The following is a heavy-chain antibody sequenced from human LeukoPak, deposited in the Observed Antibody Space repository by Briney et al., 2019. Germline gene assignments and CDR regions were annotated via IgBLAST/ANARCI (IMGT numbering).Heavy chain of an antibody. CDR3: AEYSSRPN. CDR2: INLRGST. V-gene: IGHV4-34*01. D-gene: IGHD6-13*01. Sequence: SETLSLTCAVYGGSFNDYYWNWIRQPPGKGLEWIGEINLRGSTTYNPSLKSRVTISLDESKNQFSLKLSSVTAADTAVYYCAEYSSRPNWGQGTLVTVSS. CDR1: GGSFNDYY. J-gene: IGHJ4*02.